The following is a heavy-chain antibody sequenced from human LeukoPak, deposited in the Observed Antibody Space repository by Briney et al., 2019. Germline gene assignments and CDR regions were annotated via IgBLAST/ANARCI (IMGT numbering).Heavy chain of an antibody. J-gene: IGHJ4*02. CDR1: GFTFDDYG. V-gene: IGHV3-20*04. D-gene: IGHD6-19*01. CDR2: INWNGSST. Sequence: GGSLRLSCAASGFTFDDYGMSWVRQAPGKGLEWVSGINWNGSSTGYADSVKGRFTISRDNAKNSLYLQMNSLRAEDTAMYYCAIKDGLSGGWYWGYWGQGTQVAVSS. CDR3: AIKDGLSGGWYWGY.